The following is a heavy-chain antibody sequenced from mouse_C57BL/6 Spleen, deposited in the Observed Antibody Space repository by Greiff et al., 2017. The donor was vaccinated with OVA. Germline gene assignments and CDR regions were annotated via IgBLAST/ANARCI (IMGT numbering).Heavy chain of an antibody. CDR2: IYPGSGST. CDR3: ASPYGIAWFAY. D-gene: IGHD2-10*02. V-gene: IGHV1-55*01. J-gene: IGHJ3*01. CDR1: GYTFTSYW. Sequence: VQLQQPGAELVMPGASVKLSCKASGYTFTSYWITWVKQRPGQGLEWIGDIYPGSGSTNYNEKFKSKATLTVDTSSSTAYMQLSSLTSEDSAVYYCASPYGIAWFAYWGQGTLVTVSA.